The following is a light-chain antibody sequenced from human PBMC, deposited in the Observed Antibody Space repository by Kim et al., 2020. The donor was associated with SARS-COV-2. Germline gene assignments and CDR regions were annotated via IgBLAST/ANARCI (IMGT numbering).Light chain of an antibody. V-gene: IGKV3-15*01. J-gene: IGKJ4*01. CDR3: QQYNNWPRLT. Sequence: EIVMTQSPATLSVPPGERATLSCRASQSVSSNLAWYQQKPGQAPRLLIYGASTRTSCIPARFSGSGSGTEFTLTISSLQSEDFAVYYCQQYNNWPRLTFGGGTKVDIK. CDR1: QSVSSN. CDR2: GAS.